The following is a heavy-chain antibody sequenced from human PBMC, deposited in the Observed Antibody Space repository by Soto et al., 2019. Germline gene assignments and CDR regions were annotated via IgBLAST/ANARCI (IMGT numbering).Heavy chain of an antibody. V-gene: IGHV1-18*04. CDR1: GYAFTSYG. CDR3: ARDSLQWLVV. J-gene: IGHJ6*02. Sequence: GASVKVSCKASGYAFTSYGFSWVRQAPGQRLEWMGWISAYNGHTHYAQNLQGRVTMTTDTSTTTAYMELRSLRSDDTAVYYCARDSLQWLVVWGQGTTVTVSS. CDR2: ISAYNGHT. D-gene: IGHD6-19*01.